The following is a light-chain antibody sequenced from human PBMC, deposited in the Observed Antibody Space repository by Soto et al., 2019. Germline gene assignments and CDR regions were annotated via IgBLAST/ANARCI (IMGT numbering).Light chain of an antibody. CDR2: DVS. CDR1: SSDIGSYNY. Sequence: QSVLTQPASVSGSPGQSIAISCIGTSSDIGSYNYVSWYQQHPGKAPKLMIYDVSNRPSGVSDRFSGSKSGNTASLTISGLQAEDYADYYCKSFTTSITYVFGSGPKVTVL. CDR3: KSFTTSITYV. J-gene: IGLJ1*01. V-gene: IGLV2-14*01.